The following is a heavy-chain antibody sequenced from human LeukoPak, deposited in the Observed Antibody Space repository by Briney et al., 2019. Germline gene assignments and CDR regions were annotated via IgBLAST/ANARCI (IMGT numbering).Heavy chain of an antibody. Sequence: PGGSLRLSCATSGFTFSSYAMSWVRQAPGKGLEWVSAISGSGGSTYYADSVKGRFTISRDNSKNTLYLQMNSLRAEDTAVYYCAKDYYDTSGYSSYGAFDIWGQGTMVTVSS. D-gene: IGHD3-22*01. V-gene: IGHV3-23*01. CDR2: ISGSGGST. J-gene: IGHJ3*02. CDR1: GFTFSSYA. CDR3: AKDYYDTSGYSSYGAFDI.